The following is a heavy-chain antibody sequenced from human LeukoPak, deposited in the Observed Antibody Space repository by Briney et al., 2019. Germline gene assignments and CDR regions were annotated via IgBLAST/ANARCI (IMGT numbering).Heavy chain of an antibody. J-gene: IGHJ6*02. CDR2: IIPIFGTA. D-gene: IGHD6-13*01. CDR3: ARDLSSIAAAHYYYYGMDV. V-gene: IGHV1-69*05. Sequence: GASVKVSCKASGGTFISYAISWVRQAPGQGLEWMGGIIPIFGTANYAQKFQGRVTITTDESTSTAYMELSSLRSEDTAVYYCARDLSSIAAAHYYYYGMDVWGQGTTVTVSS. CDR1: GGTFISYA.